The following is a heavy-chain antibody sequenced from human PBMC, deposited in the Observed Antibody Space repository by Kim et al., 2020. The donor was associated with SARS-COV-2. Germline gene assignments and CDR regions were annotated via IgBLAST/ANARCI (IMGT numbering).Heavy chain of an antibody. CDR3: ARGLGGARGYSYGLYRPHHQYGMDV. Sequence: SETLSLTCAVYGGSFSAYCWSWIRQPPGKGLEWIGEINHSGSTNYNSSLKSRVTISVDTSKNQFSLKLSSVTAADTAVYYCARGLGGARGYSYGLYRPHHQYGMDVWGQETTVTVSS. J-gene: IGHJ6*02. CDR1: GGSFSAYC. D-gene: IGHD5-18*01. CDR2: INHSGST. V-gene: IGHV4-34*01.